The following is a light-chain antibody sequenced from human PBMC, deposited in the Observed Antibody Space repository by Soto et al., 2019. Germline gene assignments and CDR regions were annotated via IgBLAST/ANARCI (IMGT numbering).Light chain of an antibody. CDR3: QQHGSSPWA. CDR2: GAS. J-gene: IGKJ1*01. V-gene: IGKV3-20*01. CDR1: QSVSSSY. Sequence: EIVLTQSPGTPSLSQGERVTLXXRASQSVSSSYLTWYQQKPGQAPRLXIYGASSRATGIPDRFSGSGSETLFTLTISRLEPEDFAVYYCQQHGSSPWAFGQGTKVDIK.